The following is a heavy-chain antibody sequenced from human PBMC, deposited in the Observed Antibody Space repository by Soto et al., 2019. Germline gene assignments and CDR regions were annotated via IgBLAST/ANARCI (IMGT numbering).Heavy chain of an antibody. Sequence: QVQLVESGGGVVQPGRSLRLSCAASGFRFHHYGMHWVRQAPGKGLEWVAFISYDGSKKFYTGPLKGRLAISRDNSVDILYLEMNSLRDEDTAVYYCAKDLRYDILTGDYMGVGGFDIWGQGTMVTVSS. J-gene: IGHJ3*02. CDR3: AKDLRYDILTGDYMGVGGFDI. D-gene: IGHD3-9*01. CDR1: GFRFHHYG. CDR2: ISYDGSKK. V-gene: IGHV3-30*18.